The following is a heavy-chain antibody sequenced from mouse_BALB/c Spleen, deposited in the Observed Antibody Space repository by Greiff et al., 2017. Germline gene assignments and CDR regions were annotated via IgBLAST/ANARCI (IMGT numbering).Heavy chain of an antibody. D-gene: IGHD2-10*01. Sequence: EVQLVESGGGLVKPGGSLKLSCAASGFTFSSYTMSWVRQTPEKRLEWVATISSGGSYTYYPDSVKGRFTISRDNAKNTLYLQMSSLKSEDTAMYYCTRDGAYYGNSGNYFDYWGQGTTLTVSS. CDR2: ISSGGSYT. CDR1: GFTFSSYT. CDR3: TRDGAYYGNSGNYFDY. J-gene: IGHJ2*01. V-gene: IGHV5-6-4*01.